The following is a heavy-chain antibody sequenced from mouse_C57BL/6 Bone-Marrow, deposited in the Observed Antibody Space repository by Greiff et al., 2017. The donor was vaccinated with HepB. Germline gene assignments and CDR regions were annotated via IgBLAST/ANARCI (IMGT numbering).Heavy chain of an antibody. J-gene: IGHJ2*01. CDR2: INPNNGGT. CDR1: GYTFTDYY. CDR3: ARADDGYQYYFDY. V-gene: IGHV1-26*01. D-gene: IGHD2-3*01. Sequence: VQLQQSGPELVKPGASVKISCKASGYTFTDYYMNWVKQSHGKSLEWIGDINPNNGGTSYNQKFKGKATLTVDKSSSTAYMELRSLTSEDSAVYYCARADDGYQYYFDYWGQGTTLTVSS.